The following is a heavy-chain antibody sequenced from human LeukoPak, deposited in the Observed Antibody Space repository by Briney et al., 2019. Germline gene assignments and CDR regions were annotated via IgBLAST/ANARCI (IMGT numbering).Heavy chain of an antibody. Sequence: SETLSLTCTVSGGSISSYYWSWIRQPAGKGLEWIGRIYTSGSTNYNPSLKSRVTMSVDTSKNQFSLKLSSVTAADTAVYYCARDQGHYGDYEGYFDYWGQGILVTVSS. CDR3: ARDQGHYGDYEGYFDY. V-gene: IGHV4-4*07. D-gene: IGHD4-17*01. CDR1: GGSISSYY. CDR2: IYTSGST. J-gene: IGHJ4*02.